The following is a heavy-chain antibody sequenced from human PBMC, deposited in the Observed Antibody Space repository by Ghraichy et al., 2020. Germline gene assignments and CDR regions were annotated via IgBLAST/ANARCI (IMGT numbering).Heavy chain of an antibody. CDR3: ATSYYDSSGIWGYFQH. CDR1: GYTLTELS. D-gene: IGHD3-22*01. Sequence: ASVKVSCKVSGYTLTELSMHWVRQAPGKGLEWMGGFDPEDGETIYAQKFQGRVTMTEDTSTDTAYMELSSLRSEDTAVYYCATSYYDSSGIWGYFQHWGQGTLVTGSS. J-gene: IGHJ1*01. V-gene: IGHV1-24*01. CDR2: FDPEDGET.